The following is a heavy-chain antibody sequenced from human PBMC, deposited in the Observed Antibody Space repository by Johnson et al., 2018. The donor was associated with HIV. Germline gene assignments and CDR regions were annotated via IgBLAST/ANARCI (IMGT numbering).Heavy chain of an antibody. CDR2: ISSSGSSI. Sequence: QVQLVESGGGLVKPGGSLRLSCAASGFTFSDYFMSWIRQAPGKGLECLAYISSSGSSIYYTDSVKGRFTISRDNSKNSLYLEMNSLRAEDTAVYYCAREPGNYGGALDIWGQGTMVTVSS. D-gene: IGHD4-11*01. J-gene: IGHJ3*02. V-gene: IGHV3-11*04. CDR3: AREPGNYGGALDI. CDR1: GFTFSDYF.